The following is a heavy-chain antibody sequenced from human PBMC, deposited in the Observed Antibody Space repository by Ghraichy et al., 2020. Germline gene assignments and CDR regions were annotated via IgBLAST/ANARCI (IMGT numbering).Heavy chain of an antibody. V-gene: IGHV3-23*01. CDR2: ISGSGGST. Sequence: GGSLRLSCAASGFTFSSYAMSWVRQAPGKGLEWVSAISGSGGSTYYADSVKGRFTISRDNSKNTLYLQMNSLRAEDTAVYYCAKDIVPAATEGTADYGMDVWGQGTTVTVSS. D-gene: IGHD2-2*01. CDR3: AKDIVPAATEGTADYGMDV. CDR1: GFTFSSYA. J-gene: IGHJ6*02.